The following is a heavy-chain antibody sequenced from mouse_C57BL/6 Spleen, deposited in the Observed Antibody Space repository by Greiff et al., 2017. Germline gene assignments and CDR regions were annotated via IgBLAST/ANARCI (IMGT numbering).Heavy chain of an antibody. J-gene: IGHJ1*03. CDR3: ARGIYYDYDGPWYFDV. CDR1: GYSITSGYY. D-gene: IGHD2-4*01. CDR2: ISYDGSN. V-gene: IGHV3-6*01. Sequence: DVQLQESGPGLVKPSQSLSLTCSVTGYSITSGYYWNWIRQFPGNKLEWMGYISYDGSNNYNPSLKNRISITRDTSKNQFFLKLNSVTTEDTATYYCARGIYYDYDGPWYFDVWGTGTTVTVSS.